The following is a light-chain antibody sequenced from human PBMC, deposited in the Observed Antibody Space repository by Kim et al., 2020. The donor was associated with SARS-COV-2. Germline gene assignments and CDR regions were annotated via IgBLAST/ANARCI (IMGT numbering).Light chain of an antibody. CDR1: SSNIGNNY. CDR3: GTWDSSHVV. CDR2: DNN. Sequence: PGHKVTISCSGSSSNIGNNYVSWYQQLPGTAPKLLIYDNNKRPSGIPDRFSGSKSGTSATLGITGLQTGDEADYYCGTWDSSHVVFGGGTQLTVL. V-gene: IGLV1-51*01. J-gene: IGLJ2*01.